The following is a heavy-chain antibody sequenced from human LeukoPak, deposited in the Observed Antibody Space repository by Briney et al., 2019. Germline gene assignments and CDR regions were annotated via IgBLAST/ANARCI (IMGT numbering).Heavy chain of an antibody. Sequence: SETLSLTCTVSGGSISSGGYYWSWIRQPPGKGLEWIGYIYHSGSTYYNPSLKSRVTISVDRSKNQFSLKLSSVTAADTAVYYCARGLITMVRGALDYWGQGTLVTVSS. CDR2: IYHSGST. CDR3: ARGLITMVRGALDY. J-gene: IGHJ4*02. V-gene: IGHV4-30-2*01. D-gene: IGHD3-10*01. CDR1: GGSISSGGYY.